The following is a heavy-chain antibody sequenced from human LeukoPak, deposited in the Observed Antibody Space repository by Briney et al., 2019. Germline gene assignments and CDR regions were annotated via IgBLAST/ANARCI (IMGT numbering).Heavy chain of an antibody. V-gene: IGHV4-59*01. J-gene: IGHJ5*02. CDR3: ARESLTWLQSRTSWFDP. CDR2: IHYSGST. Sequence: SEALSLTCTVSGGSISSYYWSWIRQPPGKGLEWIGYIHYSGSTNYNPSLKSRVTISVDTSKNQFSLKLSSVTAADTAVYYCARESLTWLQSRTSWFDPWGQGTLVTVSS. CDR1: GGSISSYY. D-gene: IGHD5-24*01.